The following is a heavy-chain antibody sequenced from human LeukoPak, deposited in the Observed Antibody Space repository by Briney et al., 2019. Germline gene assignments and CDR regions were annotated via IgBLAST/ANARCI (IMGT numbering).Heavy chain of an antibody. CDR2: IYYSGAT. D-gene: IGHD6-13*01. CDR3: ARGVYIAAAQYGY. V-gene: IGHV4-59*01. J-gene: IGHJ4*02. CDR1: GGSISSYY. Sequence: PSETLSLTCTVSGGSISSYYWSWIRQPPGKGLEWIGYIYYSGATNYNPSLKSRVAISVDTSKNQFSLKLSSVTAADTAVYYCARGVYIAAAQYGYWGQGTLVTVSS.